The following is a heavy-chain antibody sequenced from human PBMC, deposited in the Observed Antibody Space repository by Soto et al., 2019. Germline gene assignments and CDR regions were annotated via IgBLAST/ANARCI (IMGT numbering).Heavy chain of an antibody. D-gene: IGHD3-10*01. CDR2: INPNSGGT. CDR3: ARDSLNGSGSYGMDV. CDR1: GYTFTGYY. J-gene: IGHJ6*02. V-gene: IGHV1-2*04. Sequence: ASVKVSCKASGYTFTGYYMHWVRQAPGQGLEWMGWINPNSGGTNYAQKFQGWVTMTRDTSISTAYMELSRLRSDDTAVYYCARDSLNGSGSYGMDVWGQGTTVTVSS.